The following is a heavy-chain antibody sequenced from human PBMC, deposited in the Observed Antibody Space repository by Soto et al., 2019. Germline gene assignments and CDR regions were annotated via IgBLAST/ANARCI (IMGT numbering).Heavy chain of an antibody. CDR1: GGSISGHY. CDR3: ARVSGKNYFDY. V-gene: IGHV4-4*07. J-gene: IGHJ4*02. CDR2: IYSSGTT. Sequence: PSETLSLTCSVSGGSISGHYWSWIRLPAGRRLQWVGRIYSSGTTNYNPSLKSRVTISVDTSKNQFSLKLSSVTAADTAVYYCARVSGKNYFDYWGQGTLVTVSS.